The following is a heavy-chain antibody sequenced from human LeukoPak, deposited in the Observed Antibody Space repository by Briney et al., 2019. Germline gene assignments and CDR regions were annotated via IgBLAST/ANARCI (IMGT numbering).Heavy chain of an antibody. CDR1: GLTFGSFG. V-gene: IGHV3-23*01. Sequence: HPGGTLRLSCAASGLTFGSFGMSWVRQAPGKGLEWVSGISGSGGRTYYADSVKGRFTISRDNSKNTLYLQMNSLRAEDTAVYYCARILDSAWGELGYWGQGTLVTVSS. D-gene: IGHD6-19*01. CDR2: ISGSGGRT. CDR3: ARILDSAWGELGY. J-gene: IGHJ4*02.